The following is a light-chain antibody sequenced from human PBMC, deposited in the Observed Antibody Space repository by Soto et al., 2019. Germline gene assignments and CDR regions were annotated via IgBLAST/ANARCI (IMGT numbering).Light chain of an antibody. V-gene: IGKV1-5*03. CDR1: QSISSW. Sequence: DILMTQSPSTLSASVGDRVTITCRASQSISSWLAWYQQKPGKAPKLLIYKAPSLESGVPSRFSGSGSGTEFTLTISSLQPDDFPTYYCQQYNSYEYTFGQGTKLEIK. CDR2: KAP. CDR3: QQYNSYEYT. J-gene: IGKJ2*01.